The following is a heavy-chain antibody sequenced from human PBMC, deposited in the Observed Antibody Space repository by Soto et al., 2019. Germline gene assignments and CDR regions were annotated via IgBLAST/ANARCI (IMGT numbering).Heavy chain of an antibody. J-gene: IGHJ3*02. V-gene: IGHV1-46*01. CDR2: INPSGGST. D-gene: IGHD1-26*01. Sequence: ASVKVSCKASGYTFTSYYMYWVRQAPGQGLEWMGIINPSGGSTSYAQKFQGRVTMTRDTSTSTVYMELSSLRSEDTAVYYCARDSGSCYVAYAFDIWGQGTMVTVSS. CDR1: GYTFTSYY. CDR3: ARDSGSCYVAYAFDI.